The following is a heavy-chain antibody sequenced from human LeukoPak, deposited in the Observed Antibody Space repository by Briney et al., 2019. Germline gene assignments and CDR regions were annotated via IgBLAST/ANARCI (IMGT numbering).Heavy chain of an antibody. CDR3: ARTSIVDTALVGVHWFDP. Sequence: PSESVSLTCAVSGDSISSGHYWVWIRQPPGKGLEWFGSIFHSGSTYRNQSLRSRLTISLNTSKNQFSLILSSMTAADTAVYYCARTSIVDTALVGVHWFDPWGQGTLVTVSS. CDR2: IFHSGST. V-gene: IGHV4-38-2*01. CDR1: GDSISSGHY. D-gene: IGHD5-18*01. J-gene: IGHJ5*02.